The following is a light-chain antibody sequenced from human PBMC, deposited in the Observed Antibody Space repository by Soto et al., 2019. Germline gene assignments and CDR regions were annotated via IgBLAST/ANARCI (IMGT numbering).Light chain of an antibody. J-gene: IGKJ2*01. CDR2: GAS. Sequence: EIVLTQSPGTLSLSPGERATLSCRASQSVSSSYLAWYQQKPGQAPRLLIYGASSRATGIPDRFSGSGSGTDCTLTISRLEPEDCAVYYCQQGAFGQGTKLEIK. CDR3: QQGA. CDR1: QSVSSSY. V-gene: IGKV3-20*01.